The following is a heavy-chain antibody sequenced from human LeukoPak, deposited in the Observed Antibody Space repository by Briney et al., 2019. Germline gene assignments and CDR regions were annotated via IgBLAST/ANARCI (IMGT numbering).Heavy chain of an antibody. Sequence: SVKVSCKASGGTFSSYAISWVRQAPGQGLEWMGGIIPIFGTANYAQKFQGRVTITADESTSTAYMELSSLRSEDTAVYYCASQIEDIVVVPAAMGYSSSWYGNYFGYWGQGTLVTVSS. CDR1: GGTFSSYA. CDR3: ASQIEDIVVVPAAMGYSSSWYGNYFGY. D-gene: IGHD2-2*01. V-gene: IGHV1-69*13. CDR2: IIPIFGTA. J-gene: IGHJ4*02.